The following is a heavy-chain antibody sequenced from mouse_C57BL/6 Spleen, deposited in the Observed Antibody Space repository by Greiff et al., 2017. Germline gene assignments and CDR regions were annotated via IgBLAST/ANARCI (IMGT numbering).Heavy chain of an antibody. CDR3: ARSYDYDRDYYAMDY. J-gene: IGHJ4*01. CDR1: GYAFSSSW. D-gene: IGHD2-4*01. CDR2: IYPGDGDT. Sequence: QVQLQQSGPELVKPGASVKISCKASGYAFSSSWMNWVKQRPGKGLEWIGRIYPGDGDTNYNGKFKGKATLTADKSSSTAYMQLSSLTSEDSAVYFCARSYDYDRDYYAMDYWGQGTSVTVSS. V-gene: IGHV1-82*01.